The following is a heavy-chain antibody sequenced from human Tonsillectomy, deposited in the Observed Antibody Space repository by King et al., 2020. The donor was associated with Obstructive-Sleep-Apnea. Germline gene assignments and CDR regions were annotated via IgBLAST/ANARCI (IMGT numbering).Heavy chain of an antibody. CDR2: IKQDGSEK. V-gene: IGHV3-7*03. Sequence: QLVQSGGGLVQPGGSLRLSCAASGFTFSSYWMSWVRQAPGKGLEWVANIKQDGSEKYYVDSVKGRFTISRDNAKNSLYLQMNSLRAEDTAVYYCARGFSNEFQYYGDYFQFYYYGMDVWGQGTTVTVSS. J-gene: IGHJ6*02. CDR1: GFTFSSYW. D-gene: IGHD4-17*01. CDR3: ARGFSNEFQYYGDYFQFYYYGMDV.